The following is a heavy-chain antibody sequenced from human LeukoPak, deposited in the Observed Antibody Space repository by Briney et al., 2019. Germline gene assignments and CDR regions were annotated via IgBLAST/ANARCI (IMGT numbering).Heavy chain of an antibody. V-gene: IGHV1-46*01. D-gene: IGHD3-22*01. CDR2: INPSGGST. J-gene: IGHJ1*01. CDR3: ARDTLSEANYYDSSGYLGPGQYFQH. CDR1: GYTFTGYY. Sequence: ASVKVSCKASGYTFTGYYMHWVRQAPGQGLEWMGIINPSGGSTSYAQKFQGRVTMTRDTSTSTVYMELSSLRSEDTAVYYCARDTLSEANYYDSSGYLGPGQYFQHWGQGTLVTVSS.